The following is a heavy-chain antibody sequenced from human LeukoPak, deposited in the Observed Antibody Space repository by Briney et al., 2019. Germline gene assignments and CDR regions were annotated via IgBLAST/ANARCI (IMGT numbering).Heavy chain of an antibody. D-gene: IGHD3-3*01. V-gene: IGHV3-23*01. CDR3: ARDPRFLEWLSHAGDYYYMDV. CDR2: ISGSGGST. Sequence: GGSLRLSCAASGFTFSSYAMSWVRQAPGKGLEWVSAISGSGGSTYYADSVKGRFTISRDNSKNTLYLQMNSLRAEDTAVYYCARDPRFLEWLSHAGDYYYMDVWGKGTTVTVSS. CDR1: GFTFSSYA. J-gene: IGHJ6*03.